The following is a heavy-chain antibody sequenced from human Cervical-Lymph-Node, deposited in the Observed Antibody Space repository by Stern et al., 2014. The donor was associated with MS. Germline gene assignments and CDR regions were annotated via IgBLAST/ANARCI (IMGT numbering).Heavy chain of an antibody. Sequence: QLVESGGGLVQPGRSLRLSCDASGFNFDDYAMHLVRPAPGKGLEWVSSITWDSVTIHYADSVKGRFTISRGTAKVFLQMNSLRPDDTAFYYCAKGSSGSYIRGRLGYLESWGQGTLGTVS. V-gene: IGHV3-9*01. CDR3: AKGSSGSYIRGRLGYLES. J-gene: IGHJ4*02. CDR2: ITWDSVTI. CDR1: GFNFDDYA. D-gene: IGHD1-26*01.